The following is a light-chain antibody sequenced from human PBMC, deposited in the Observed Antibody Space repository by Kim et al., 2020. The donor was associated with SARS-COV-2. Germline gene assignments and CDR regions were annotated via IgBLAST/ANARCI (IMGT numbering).Light chain of an antibody. J-gene: IGLJ2*01. Sequence: KTARITCGGTSIGSKSVHWYQQKPGQAPVLVISYDSVRPSGIPERFSGSNSGNTATVTISRVEAGDEADYYCQVWDSSDDHRVVFGGGTQLTVL. CDR1: SIGSKS. V-gene: IGLV3-21*04. CDR2: YDS. CDR3: QVWDSSDDHRVV.